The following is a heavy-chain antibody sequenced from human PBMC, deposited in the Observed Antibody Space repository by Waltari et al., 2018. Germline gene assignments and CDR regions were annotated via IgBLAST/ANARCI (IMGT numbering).Heavy chain of an antibody. J-gene: IGHJ4*02. CDR1: GFTFINTA. Sequence: EGHLLESGGGLVQPGGSLSLSCVASGFTFINTAMSWVRQAPGKGLEWVSGISDSGVVTKYADSVKGRFTVSRDNSKNTLYLQLNSLRAEDTAVYYCARHLYSIDYLELDNWGQGTLVTVSS. CDR2: ISDSGVVT. V-gene: IGHV3-23*01. CDR3: ARHLYSIDYLELDN. D-gene: IGHD3-22*01.